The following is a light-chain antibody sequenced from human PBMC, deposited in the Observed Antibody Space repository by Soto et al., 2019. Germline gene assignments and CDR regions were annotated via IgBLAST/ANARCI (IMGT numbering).Light chain of an antibody. Sequence: QSVLTQPPSVSGAPGQRVSISCTGSSSNIGAGYGVHWYQQLPGTAPKVLIYGDSNRPSGVPDRFSGSKSGTSASLAITGLQAEDDADYYCQSYDSSLSGSVFGGGIKLTVL. CDR1: SSNIGAGYG. CDR3: QSYDSSLSGSV. CDR2: GDS. J-gene: IGLJ2*01. V-gene: IGLV1-40*01.